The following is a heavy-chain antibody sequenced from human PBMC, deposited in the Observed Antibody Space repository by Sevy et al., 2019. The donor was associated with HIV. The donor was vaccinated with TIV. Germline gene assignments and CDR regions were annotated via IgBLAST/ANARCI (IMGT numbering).Heavy chain of an antibody. D-gene: IGHD3-10*01. CDR2: ISSHSSYI. CDR1: GFTFNYYF. J-gene: IGHJ4*02. CDR3: ARGDYYGSLYYFDY. Sequence: GGSLRLSCAASGFTFNYYFMNWVRQAPGKGLEWDSYISSHSSYIHYADSVKGRFTISRDNAKNSLFLQMDSLRADDTAVYYCARGDYYGSLYYFDYWGQGALVTVSS. V-gene: IGHV3-21*01.